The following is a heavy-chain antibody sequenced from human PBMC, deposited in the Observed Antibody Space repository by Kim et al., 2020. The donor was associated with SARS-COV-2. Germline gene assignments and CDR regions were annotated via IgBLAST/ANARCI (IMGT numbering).Heavy chain of an antibody. J-gene: IGHJ6*01. V-gene: IGHV3-7*04. CDR3: ARARVSTSWYYNYYGWDV. CDR1: GFTFSSYW. Sequence: GGSLRLSCAASGFTFSSYWMSWVRQAPGKGLEWVATIKQEGSEKYYVDSVKGRFTISRDNAKNSLYWQLKSLRVEDRAVYYFARARVSTSWYYNYYGWDV. D-gene: IGHD6-13*01. CDR2: IKQEGSEK.